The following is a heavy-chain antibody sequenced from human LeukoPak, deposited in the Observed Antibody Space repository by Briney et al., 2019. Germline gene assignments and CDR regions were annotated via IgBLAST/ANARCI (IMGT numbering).Heavy chain of an antibody. CDR3: AILAVDYAYDY. CDR2: IYYSGST. D-gene: IGHD4-17*01. V-gene: IGHV4-39*01. Sequence: SETLSLTCTVSGGSISSSSYYWGWIRQPPGKGLEWIGSIYYSGSTYYNPSLKSRVTISVDTSKNQFSLKLSSVTAADTAVYYCAILAVDYAYDYWGQGTLVTVSS. J-gene: IGHJ4*02. CDR1: GGSISSSSYY.